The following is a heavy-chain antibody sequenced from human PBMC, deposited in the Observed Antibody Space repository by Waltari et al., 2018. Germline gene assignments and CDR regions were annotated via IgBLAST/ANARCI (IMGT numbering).Heavy chain of an antibody. J-gene: IGHJ4*02. D-gene: IGHD2-8*02. CDR2: INTSGAT. CDR3: ARAGGPLAYFDQ. Sequence: QVQLQESGPGLVIPSGTLSVSCTVSGDSISAYYWTWIRQTAGKGLEWIGRINTSGATTYNPSLRSRVAMSIDTSKRQFSLRLSFVTSADTAVYFCARAGGPLAYFDQWGRGTLVTVSS. CDR1: GDSISAYY. V-gene: IGHV4-4*07.